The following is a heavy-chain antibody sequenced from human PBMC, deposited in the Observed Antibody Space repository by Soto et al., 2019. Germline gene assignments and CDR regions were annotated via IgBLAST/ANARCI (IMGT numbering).Heavy chain of an antibody. J-gene: IGHJ5*01. CDR1: GGSISSYY. V-gene: IGHV4-59*08. D-gene: IGHD6-19*01. Sequence: SETLSLTCTVSGGSISSYYCSWIRQPPGKGLQWIGYISYSGSTNYNPSLKSRVTISVDTSKNQFSLKLSSVTAADTAVYYCARRLSSGWYADWFDSWGQGTLVTVSS. CDR2: ISYSGST. CDR3: ARRLSSGWYADWFDS.